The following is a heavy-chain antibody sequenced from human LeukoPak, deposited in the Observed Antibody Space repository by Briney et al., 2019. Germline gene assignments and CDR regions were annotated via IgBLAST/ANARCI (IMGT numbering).Heavy chain of an antibody. J-gene: IGHJ4*02. CDR2: ISYDGSNK. V-gene: IGHV3-30*04. CDR3: ARGDVVVVAADFDY. D-gene: IGHD2-15*01. Sequence: PGASLRLSCAASGFTFSSYAMHWVRQAPGKGLEWVAVISYDGSNKYYADSVKGRFTISRDNSKNTLYLQMNSLRAEDTAVYYCARGDVVVVAADFDYWGQGTLVTVSS. CDR1: GFTFSSYA.